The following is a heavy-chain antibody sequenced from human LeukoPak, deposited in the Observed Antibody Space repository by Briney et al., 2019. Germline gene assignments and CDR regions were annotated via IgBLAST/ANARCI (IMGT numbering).Heavy chain of an antibody. V-gene: IGHV4-39*01. D-gene: IGHD6-13*01. CDR1: GGSISSSSYY. CDR2: IYYSGST. Sequence: SETLSLTCTVSGGSISSSSYYCGWIRQPPGKGLEWIGSIYYSGSTYYNPSLKSRVTISVDTSKNQFSLKLSSVTAADTAVYYCASHSRSWYGGWFDPWGQGTLVPVSS. CDR3: ASHSRSWYGGWFDP. J-gene: IGHJ5*02.